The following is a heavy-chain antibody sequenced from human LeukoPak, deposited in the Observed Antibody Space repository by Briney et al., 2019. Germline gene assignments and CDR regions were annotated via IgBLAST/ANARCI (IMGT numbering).Heavy chain of an antibody. CDR3: ARHSGSGSLSRPFDP. V-gene: IGHV4-39*01. J-gene: IGHJ5*02. Sequence: SETLSLTCSVSGASVTSGGFYWGWLRQPPGKGLEWIATVYYTGSTYYNPSLKSRVAISIDTPKNQFSLNLRSVIAADTAVYYCARHSGSGSLSRPFDPWGQGTLVTVSS. CDR2: VYYTGST. D-gene: IGHD3-10*01. CDR1: GASVTSGGFY.